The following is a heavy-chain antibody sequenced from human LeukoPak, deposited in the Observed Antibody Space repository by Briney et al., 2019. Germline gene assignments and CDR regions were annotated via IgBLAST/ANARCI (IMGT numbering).Heavy chain of an antibody. J-gene: IGHJ3*02. D-gene: IGHD3-9*01. V-gene: IGHV4-59*01. CDR1: GGSISTYY. CDR3: ARARYFAWSDAFDI. CDR2: IYYSGST. Sequence: SETLSLTCTVSGGSISTYYWCWIRQPPGKGLGWIGCIYYSGSTNYNPSLKSRVTISQDTSKNQFSLKLSSVTAADTAVYYCARARYFAWSDAFDIWGQGTMVTVSS.